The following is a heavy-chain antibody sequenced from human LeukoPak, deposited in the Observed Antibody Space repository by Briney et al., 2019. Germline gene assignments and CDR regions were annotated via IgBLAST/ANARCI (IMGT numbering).Heavy chain of an antibody. CDR3: ARVRSGGHLDY. Sequence: GGSERLSCAASGFTFSSYEMNWVRQAPGKGLEWVSYISGSGTLMYYADSLRGRFTISRDNAKNSLSLQMNSLRAEDTGLYYCARVRSGGHLDYCGGRNLVTVSS. D-gene: IGHD3-10*01. CDR1: GFTFSSYE. J-gene: IGHJ4*01. V-gene: IGHV3-48*03. CDR2: ISGSGTLM.